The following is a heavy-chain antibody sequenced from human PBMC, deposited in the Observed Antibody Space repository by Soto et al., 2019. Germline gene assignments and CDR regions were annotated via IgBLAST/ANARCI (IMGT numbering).Heavy chain of an antibody. D-gene: IGHD3-22*01. Sequence: ASVKVSCKASGYTFTGYYMHWVRQAPGQGXEWMGWINPNSGGTNYAQKFQGRVTMTRDTSISTAYMELSRLRSDDTAVYYCARDEPLSYYYDSSGYGGWFDPWGQGTLVTVSS. J-gene: IGHJ5*02. CDR2: INPNSGGT. CDR1: GYTFTGYY. V-gene: IGHV1-2*02. CDR3: ARDEPLSYYYDSSGYGGWFDP.